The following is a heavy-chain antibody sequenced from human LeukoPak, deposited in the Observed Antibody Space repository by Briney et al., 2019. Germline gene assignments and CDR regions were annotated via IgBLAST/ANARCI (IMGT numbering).Heavy chain of an antibody. V-gene: IGHV3-30*18. Sequence: PGGSLRLSCAASGFTFSSYGMHWVRQAPGKGLEWVAVISYDGSNKYYADSVKGRFTIPRDNSKNTLYLQMNSLRAEDTAVYYCANLNGHDISSGYDYWGQGTLVTVSS. CDR1: GFTFSSYG. D-gene: IGHD6-19*01. CDR2: ISYDGSNK. J-gene: IGHJ4*02. CDR3: ANLNGHDISSGYDY.